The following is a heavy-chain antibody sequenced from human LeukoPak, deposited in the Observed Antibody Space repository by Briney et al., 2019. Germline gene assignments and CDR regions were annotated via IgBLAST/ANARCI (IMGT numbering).Heavy chain of an antibody. CDR3: AREACSGGSCYSFDY. D-gene: IGHD2-15*01. V-gene: IGHV3-74*01. Sequence: GGSLRLSCAASGFTFSSYWMHWVRQVPGKGLVWVARINPGGSSITYADSVKGRFTISRDNAKNTLYLQMNSLRAEDTAVYYCAREACSGGSCYSFDYWGQGTLVTVSS. CDR1: GFTFSSYW. J-gene: IGHJ4*02. CDR2: INPGGSSI.